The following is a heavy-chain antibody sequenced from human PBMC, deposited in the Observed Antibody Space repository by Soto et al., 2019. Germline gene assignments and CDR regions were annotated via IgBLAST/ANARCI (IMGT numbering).Heavy chain of an antibody. J-gene: IGHJ4*02. D-gene: IGHD3-10*01. Sequence: QVQLQESGPGLVKPSQTLSLTCTVSGGSISSGGYYWSWIRQHPGKGLEWIGYIYYTGSTYYNPSPKSGLTISGDTSKNHFSLELSSVTAADTAVYYCATLYMVRGVRTFDYWGQGTLVTVSS. CDR3: ATLYMVRGVRTFDY. V-gene: IGHV4-31*03. CDR1: GGSISSGGYY. CDR2: IYYTGST.